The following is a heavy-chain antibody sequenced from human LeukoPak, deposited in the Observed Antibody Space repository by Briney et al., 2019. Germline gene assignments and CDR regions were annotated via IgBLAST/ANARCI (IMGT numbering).Heavy chain of an antibody. V-gene: IGHV3-48*04. D-gene: IGHD2-2*01. CDR3: TRGRVEGYCSTTSCYLH. CDR1: GFSFSTYN. J-gene: IGHJ4*02. Sequence: GGSLRLSCAASGFSFSTYNMNWVRQAPGKGLEWVSFISSDSYTIYYADSVKGRFTISRDHAKNSLYLQMNSLRAEDTAVYYCTRGRVEGYCSTTSCYLHWGQGTLVTVSS. CDR2: ISSDSYTI.